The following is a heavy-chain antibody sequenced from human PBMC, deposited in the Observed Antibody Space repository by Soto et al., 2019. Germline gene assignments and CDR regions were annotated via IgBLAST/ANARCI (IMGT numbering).Heavy chain of an antibody. CDR3: AGSRGYYGDWFAP. J-gene: IGHJ5*02. D-gene: IGHD3-22*01. CDR1: GGSISSGGYY. V-gene: IGHV4-31*03. CDR2: IYYSGST. Sequence: SETLSLTCTVSGGSISSGGYYWSWIRQHPGKGLEWIGYIYYSGSTYYNPSLKSRVTISVDTSKNQFSLKLSSVTAADPAVYYWAGSRGYYGDWFAPWGQGTRVTVSS.